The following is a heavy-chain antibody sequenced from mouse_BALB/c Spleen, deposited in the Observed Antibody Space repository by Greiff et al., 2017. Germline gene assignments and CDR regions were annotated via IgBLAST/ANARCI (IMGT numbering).Heavy chain of an antibody. V-gene: IGHV5-9-3*01. J-gene: IGHJ2*01. CDR2: ISSGGSYT. Sequence: EVMLVESGGGLVKPGGSLKLSCAASGFTFSSYAMSWVRQTPEKRLEWVATISSGGSYTYYPDSVKGRFTISRDNAKNTLYLQMSSLRSEDTAMYYCARHPLTGTKEGYFDYWGQGTTLTVSS. CDR1: GFTFSSYA. D-gene: IGHD4-1*01. CDR3: ARHPLTGTKEGYFDY.